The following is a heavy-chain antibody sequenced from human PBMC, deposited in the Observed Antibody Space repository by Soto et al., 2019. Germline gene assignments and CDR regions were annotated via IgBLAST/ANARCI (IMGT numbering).Heavy chain of an antibody. J-gene: IGHJ4*02. CDR1: GFTFSSYG. V-gene: IGHV3-30*18. D-gene: IGHD2-15*01. CDR3: AKGGVVAAGGAFGY. Sequence: QVQLVESGGGVVQPGRSLRLSCAASGFTFSSYGMHWVRQAPGKGLEWVAVISYDGSNKYYADSVKGRFTISRDNSKNTLYLQTNSLSAEDTAVYYCAKGGVVAAGGAFGYWGQGTLVTVSS. CDR2: ISYDGSNK.